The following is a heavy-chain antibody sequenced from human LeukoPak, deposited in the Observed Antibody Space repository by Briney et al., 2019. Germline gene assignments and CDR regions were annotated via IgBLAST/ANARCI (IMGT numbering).Heavy chain of an antibody. D-gene: IGHD3-10*01. CDR1: GGPFSGYY. CDR2: INHSGST. Sequence: SETLSLTCAVYGGPFSGYYWSWIRQPPGKGLEWIGEINHSGSTNYNPSLKSRVTISVDTSKNQFSLKLSSVTAADTAVYYCARYIIRGVIIRRWFDPWGQGTLVTVSS. V-gene: IGHV4-34*01. J-gene: IGHJ5*02. CDR3: ARYIIRGVIIRRWFDP.